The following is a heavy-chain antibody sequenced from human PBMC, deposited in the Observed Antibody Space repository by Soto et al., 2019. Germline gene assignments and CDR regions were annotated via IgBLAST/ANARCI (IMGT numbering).Heavy chain of an antibody. V-gene: IGHV4-34*01. CDR3: ARGNVATATTY. CDR1: GGSLSGYY. Sequence: QVQLQQWGAGLLKPSETLSLTCAVYGGSLSGYYWSWIRQTPGKGLEWIGEINHSGSTNYNPSLKSRVTISVDTSKNQFSLMLGSVTAADTAVYYCARGNVATATTYWGQGTLVTVSS. D-gene: IGHD1-1*01. J-gene: IGHJ4*02. CDR2: INHSGST.